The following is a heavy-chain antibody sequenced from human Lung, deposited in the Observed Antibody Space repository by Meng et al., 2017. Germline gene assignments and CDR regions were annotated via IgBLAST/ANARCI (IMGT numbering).Heavy chain of an antibody. Sequence: VQRRQWGPVRLRASENLALTCAVYGGSISGSYWSWIRQSSAKGLEWIGKINHGGSTNYNPSLESRVTISVDTPKNQFSLRLTSMTVADTAVYYCARERHSTIIRGVIDFWGQGALVRLL. CDR3: ARERHSTIIRGVIDF. CDR2: INHGGST. CDR1: GGSISGSY. V-gene: IGHV4-34*02. D-gene: IGHD3-10*01. J-gene: IGHJ4*02.